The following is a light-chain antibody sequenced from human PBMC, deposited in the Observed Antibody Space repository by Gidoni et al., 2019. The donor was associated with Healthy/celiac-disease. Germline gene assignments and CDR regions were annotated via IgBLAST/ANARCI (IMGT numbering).Light chain of an antibody. J-gene: IGKJ1*01. V-gene: IGKV3-20*01. CDR3: QQYGSSPTWT. CDR2: GAS. CDR1: QSVSSSY. Sequence: VLTQSPGTLSLSPGERATLSCRASQSVSSSYLAWYQQKPGQAPRLLIYGASSRATGIPDRFRGSGSGTDFTLTISRLEPEDFAVYYCQQYGSSPTWTFGQGTKVEIK.